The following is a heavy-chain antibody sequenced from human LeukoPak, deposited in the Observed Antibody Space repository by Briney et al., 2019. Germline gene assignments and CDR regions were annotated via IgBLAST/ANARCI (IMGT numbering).Heavy chain of an antibody. CDR2: IKQDGSEK. CDR1: GFTFSSYW. CDR3: ARDLDYYDSSGQG. V-gene: IGHV3-7*01. Sequence: PGGSLRLSCAASGFTFSSYWMSWVRQAPGKGLEWVANIKQDGSEKYYVDSVKGRFAISRDNAKNSLYLQMNSLRAEDTAVYYCARDLDYYDSSGQGWGQGTLVTVSS. D-gene: IGHD3-22*01. J-gene: IGHJ4*02.